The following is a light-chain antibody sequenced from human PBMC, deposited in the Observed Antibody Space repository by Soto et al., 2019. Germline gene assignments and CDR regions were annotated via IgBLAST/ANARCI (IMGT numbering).Light chain of an antibody. CDR3: QCYGTSWWT. J-gene: IGKJ1*01. CDR1: QSVNSNH. CDR2: GAS. Sequence: EIVLTQSPGPLSLSPGERATLSCRASQSVNSNHLAWYQQRPGQAPRLLIHGASSRATGVPDRFSGSGSGTDFTLTISRLEPEDFAVYHCQCYGTSWWTFGQGTKV. V-gene: IGKV3-20*01.